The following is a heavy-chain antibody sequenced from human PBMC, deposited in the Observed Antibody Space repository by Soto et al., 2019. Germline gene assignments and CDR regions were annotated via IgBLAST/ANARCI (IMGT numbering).Heavy chain of an antibody. CDR2: FDPEDGET. J-gene: IGHJ6*02. Sequence: GASVKVSCKVSGYTLTELSMHWVRQAPGKGLEWMGGFDPEDGETIYAQKFQGRVTMTEDTSTDTAYMELSSLRSEDTAVYYCATPISPAAQLRTYYYYGMDVWGQGTTVTVSS. D-gene: IGHD2-2*01. CDR3: ATPISPAAQLRTYYYYGMDV. V-gene: IGHV1-24*01. CDR1: GYTLTELS.